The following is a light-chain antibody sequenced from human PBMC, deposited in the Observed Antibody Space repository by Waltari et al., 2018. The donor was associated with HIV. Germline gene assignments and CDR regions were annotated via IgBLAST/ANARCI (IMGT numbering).Light chain of an antibody. J-gene: IGLJ3*02. CDR1: SHRNFY. CDR2: GRN. V-gene: IGLV3-19*01. Sequence: SSELTPDPSVSVAWGQTLMCPRPGDSHRNFYSNWYQQKPGQAPLLVLYGRNDRPSGIPDRFSGSKSGNTSSLTISGVQAEDEADYYCNSRDSSGNLWVFGGGTKLPVL. CDR3: NSRDSSGNLWV.